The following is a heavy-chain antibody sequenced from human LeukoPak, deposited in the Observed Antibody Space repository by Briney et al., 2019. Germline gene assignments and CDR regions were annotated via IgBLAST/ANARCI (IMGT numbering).Heavy chain of an antibody. CDR2: ISPNSGGT. D-gene: IGHD3-16*02. Sequence: GASVKVSCKASGYTFTGYYMHWVRQAPGQGLEWMGWISPNSGGTNYAQKFQGWVTMTRDTSISTAYMELSRLRSDDTAVYYCARGPGLRLGELSLYWFDPWGQGTLVTVSS. V-gene: IGHV1-2*04. CDR1: GYTFTGYY. CDR3: ARGPGLRLGELSLYWFDP. J-gene: IGHJ5*02.